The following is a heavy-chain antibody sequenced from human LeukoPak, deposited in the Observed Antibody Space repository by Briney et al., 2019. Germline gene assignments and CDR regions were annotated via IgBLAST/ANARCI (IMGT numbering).Heavy chain of an antibody. V-gene: IGHV5-51*01. D-gene: IGHD7-27*01. CDR2: IYPGDSDT. CDR3: ARPKLGEGGAVGAFDI. Sequence: HGESLKISCKGSGYSFTSYWFGWVRQMPGKGLEWMGIIYPGDSDTRYSPSFQGQVTISADKSISTAYLQWSSLKASDTAMYYCARPKLGEGGAVGAFDIWGQGTMVTVSS. J-gene: IGHJ3*02. CDR1: GYSFTSYW.